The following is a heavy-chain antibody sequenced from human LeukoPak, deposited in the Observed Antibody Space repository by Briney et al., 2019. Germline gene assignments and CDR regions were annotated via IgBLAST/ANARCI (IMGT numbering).Heavy chain of an antibody. D-gene: IGHD6-6*01. CDR1: GGSFSGYY. J-gene: IGHJ6*04. CDR2: INHSGST. CDR3: ARGRGRLAARGMDV. Sequence: SETLSLTCAVYGGSFSGYYWSWIRQPPGKGLEWIGEINHSGSTNYNPSLKSRVTISVDTSKNQFSLKLSSVTAADTAVYYCARGRGRLAARGMDVWGKGTTATVSS. V-gene: IGHV4-34*01.